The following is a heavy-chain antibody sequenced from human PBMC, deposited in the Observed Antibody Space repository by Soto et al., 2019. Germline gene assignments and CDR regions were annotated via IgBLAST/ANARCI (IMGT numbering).Heavy chain of an antibody. J-gene: IGHJ4*02. Sequence: QVQLQESGPGLVKPSGTLSLTCAVSGGSISSSNWWNWVRQPPGKGLKWIGEIYHSGSTNYNPSLKSRVTISEDKSKNQFSLKLTSVTAADTAVYYCARTYDTSGYYHHFDYWGQGTLVTVSS. CDR1: GGSISSSNW. CDR2: IYHSGST. D-gene: IGHD3-22*01. CDR3: ARTYDTSGYYHHFDY. V-gene: IGHV4-4*02.